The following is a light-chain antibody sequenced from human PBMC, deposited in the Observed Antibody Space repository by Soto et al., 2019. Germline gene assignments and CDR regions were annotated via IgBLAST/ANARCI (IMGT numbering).Light chain of an antibody. CDR1: QTVNSNY. CDR3: QQYSRVPSIT. CDR2: GAF. V-gene: IGKV3-20*01. J-gene: IGKJ5*01. Sequence: EIVLTQSPGTLSLSPGERATLSCRASQTVNSNYLAWYQQKPGRAPRLLIYGAFARATGIPDRFSGGGSGTDFTLTISRLEPEDSAVYFCQQYSRVPSITLGQGTRLEIK.